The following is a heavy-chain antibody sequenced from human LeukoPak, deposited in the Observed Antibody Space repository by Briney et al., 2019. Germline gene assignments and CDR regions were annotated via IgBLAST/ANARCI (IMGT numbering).Heavy chain of an antibody. CDR1: GFTFSNYY. Sequence: PGGSLRLSCAASGFTFSNYYMSWVRQAPGKGLEWVSAISGSGDSIFYADSVKGRFTISRDNSKTTLYVQMNSLRAEDTAVYYCAKSFLTGYPLFDSWGQGTLVTVSS. CDR2: ISGSGDSI. D-gene: IGHD3-9*01. V-gene: IGHV3-23*01. CDR3: AKSFLTGYPLFDS. J-gene: IGHJ4*02.